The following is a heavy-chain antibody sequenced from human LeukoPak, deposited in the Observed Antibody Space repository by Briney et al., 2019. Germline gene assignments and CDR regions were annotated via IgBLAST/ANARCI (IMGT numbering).Heavy chain of an antibody. D-gene: IGHD3-3*01. CDR3: ARGAYYDFWSGYSKGWFDP. CDR2: IYYSGST. V-gene: IGHV4-59*08. Sequence: NPSETLSLTCTVSGGSISSYYWSWIRQPPGKGLEWIGYIYYSGSTNYNPSLKSRVTISVDTSKNQFSLKLSSVTAADTAVYYCARGAYYDFWSGYSKGWFDPWGQGTLVTVSS. CDR1: GGSISSYY. J-gene: IGHJ5*02.